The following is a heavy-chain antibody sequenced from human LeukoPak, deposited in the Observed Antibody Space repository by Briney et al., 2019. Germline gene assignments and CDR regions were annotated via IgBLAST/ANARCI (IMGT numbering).Heavy chain of an antibody. CDR2: ISGSGGST. V-gene: IGHV3-23*01. J-gene: IGHJ4*02. CDR3: AKETAQYYDILTGNQRD. D-gene: IGHD3-9*01. CDR1: GFTFSSYA. Sequence: GGSLRLSCAASGFTFSSYAMSWVRQAPGKGLEWVSAISGSGGSTYYADSVKGRFTISRDNSKNTLYPQVNSLRAEDTAVYYCAKETAQYYDILTGNQRDWGQGTLVTVSP.